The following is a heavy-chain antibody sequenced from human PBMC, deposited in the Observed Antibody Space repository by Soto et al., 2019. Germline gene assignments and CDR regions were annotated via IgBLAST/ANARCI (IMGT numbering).Heavy chain of an antibody. Sequence: QVQLVESGGGSVKPGGSLRLSCEASAFTLTDYYMSWSRQAPGKGLEWLSYISNSGKTIYYADSVKGRFTISRDSAKNSLFLQMNSLRAEDTAVYYCARIGDCGGDCYAFDIWGQGTMVSVSS. CDR2: ISNSGKTI. CDR1: AFTLTDYY. V-gene: IGHV3-11*01. CDR3: ARIGDCGGDCYAFDI. D-gene: IGHD2-21*02. J-gene: IGHJ3*02.